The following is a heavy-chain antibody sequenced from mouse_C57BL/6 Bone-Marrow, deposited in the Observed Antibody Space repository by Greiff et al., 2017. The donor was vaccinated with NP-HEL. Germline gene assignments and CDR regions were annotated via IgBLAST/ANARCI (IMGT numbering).Heavy chain of an antibody. CDR3: TRDPLFQGY. D-gene: IGHD1-1*01. Sequence: QVQLKQSGAELVRPGASVTLSCKASGYTFTDYEMHWVKQTPVHGLEWIGAIDPETGGTAYNQKFKGKAILTADKSSSTAYMELRSLTSEDSAVYYCTRDPLFQGYWGQGTTLTVSS. J-gene: IGHJ2*01. CDR1: GYTFTDYE. V-gene: IGHV1-15*01. CDR2: IDPETGGT.